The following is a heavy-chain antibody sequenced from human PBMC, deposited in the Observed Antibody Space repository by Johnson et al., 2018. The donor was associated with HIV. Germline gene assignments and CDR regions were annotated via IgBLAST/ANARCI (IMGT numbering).Heavy chain of an antibody. D-gene: IGHD6-19*01. Sequence: VQLVESGGAVVQPGTSLRLSCAASGFTFSGSVMHWVRQAPGKGLEWVASISLDGSNTHYADSVKGRFIISRDNSDNSLSLQMNSLRPEDTALYFCARESHSSGWCVLVDIWGQGTMVTVSS. CDR1: GFTFSGSV. CDR2: ISLDGSNT. CDR3: ARESHSSGWCVLVDI. J-gene: IGHJ3*02. V-gene: IGHV3-30-3*01.